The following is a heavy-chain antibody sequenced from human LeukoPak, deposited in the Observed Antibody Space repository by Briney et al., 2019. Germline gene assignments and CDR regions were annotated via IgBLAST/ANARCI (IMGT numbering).Heavy chain of an antibody. CDR3: ARGGYCSSTSCLQIYNWFDP. V-gene: IGHV3-13*01. CDR2: IGTAGDT. D-gene: IGHD2-2*03. CDR1: GFTFSSYD. J-gene: IGHJ5*02. Sequence: GGSLRLSCAASGFTFSSYDMHWVHQATGKGLEWVSAIGTAGDTYYPGSVKGRFTISRENAKNSLYLQMNRLRAGDTAVYYCARGGYCSSTSCLQIYNWFDPWGQGTLVTVSS.